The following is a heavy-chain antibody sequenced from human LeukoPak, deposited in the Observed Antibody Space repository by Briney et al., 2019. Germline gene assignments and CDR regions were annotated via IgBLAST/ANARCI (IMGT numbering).Heavy chain of an antibody. Sequence: PSETLSLTCAVYGGSFSGYYWSWIRQPPGKGLEWIGEINHSGSTNYNPSLKSRVTISVDTSKKQFSLKLSPVTAADTAVFYCARDPYYDSSGYNYMDVWGKGTTVTVSS. CDR1: GGSFSGYY. CDR2: INHSGST. J-gene: IGHJ6*03. CDR3: ARDPYYDSSGYNYMDV. D-gene: IGHD3-22*01. V-gene: IGHV4-34*01.